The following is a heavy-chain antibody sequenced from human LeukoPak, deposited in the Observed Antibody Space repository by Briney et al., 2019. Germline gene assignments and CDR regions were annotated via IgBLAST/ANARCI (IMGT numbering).Heavy chain of an antibody. CDR3: ARELITIFGVGRYYYYGMGV. CDR2: IIPILGIA. CDR1: GGTFSSYA. D-gene: IGHD3-3*01. V-gene: IGHV1-69*04. J-gene: IGHJ6*02. Sequence: SVKVSCKASGGTFSSYAISWVRQAPGQGLEWMGRIIPILGIANYAQKFQGRVTITADKSTSTAYMELSSLRSEDTAVYYCARELITIFGVGRYYYYGMGVWGQGTTVTVSS.